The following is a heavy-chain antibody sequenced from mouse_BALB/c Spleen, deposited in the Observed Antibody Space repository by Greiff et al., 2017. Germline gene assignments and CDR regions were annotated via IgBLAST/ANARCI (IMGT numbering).Heavy chain of an antibody. D-gene: IGHD2-2*01. CDR2: ISSCSSTI. Sequence: EVQGVESGGGLVQPGGSRKLSCAASGFTFSSFGMHWVRQAPEKGLEWVAYISSCSSTIYFADTVKGRFTISRDNPKNTLFLQMTSLRSEDTAMYYCARYGYGYDGYFDVWGEGTTVTVSS. V-gene: IGHV5-17*02. CDR1: GFTFSSFG. J-gene: IGHJ1*01. CDR3: ARYGYGYDGYFDV.